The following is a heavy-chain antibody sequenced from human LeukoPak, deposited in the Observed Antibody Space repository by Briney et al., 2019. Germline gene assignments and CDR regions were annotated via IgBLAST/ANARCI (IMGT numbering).Heavy chain of an antibody. CDR3: ARVGARYCSGGSCYSGTFDY. Sequence: ASVKVSCKASGYTFTSYDINWVRQATGQGLEWMGWMNPNSGNTGYAQKFQGRVTITRNTSISTAYMELSSLRSEDTAVYYCARVGARYCSGGSCYSGTFDYWGQGTLVTVSS. V-gene: IGHV1-8*03. CDR1: GYTFTSYD. J-gene: IGHJ4*02. D-gene: IGHD2-15*01. CDR2: MNPNSGNT.